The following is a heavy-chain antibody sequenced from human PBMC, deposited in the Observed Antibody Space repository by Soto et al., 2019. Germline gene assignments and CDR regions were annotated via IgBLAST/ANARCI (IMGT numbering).Heavy chain of an antibody. CDR1: SGTISSRSHY. CDR2: IDDSGST. Sequence: SETLSLTCTVSSGTISSRSHYWAWIRQPPGKGLEWIGVIDDSGSTHYSESLKSRVTISVDTSKNQFSLKVSSVTATDTAVYYCARQGRNTRIVLVKHYATDFWGQGTAVTVSS. D-gene: IGHD1-1*01. CDR3: ARQGRNTRIVLVKHYATDF. J-gene: IGHJ6*02. V-gene: IGHV4-39*01.